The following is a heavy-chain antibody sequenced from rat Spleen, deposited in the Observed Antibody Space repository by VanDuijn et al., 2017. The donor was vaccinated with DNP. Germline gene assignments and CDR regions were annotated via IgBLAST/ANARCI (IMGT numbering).Heavy chain of an antibody. J-gene: IGHJ4*01. V-gene: IGHV5-17*01. CDR1: GFTFSDYA. D-gene: IGHD4-3*01. Sequence: EVQLVESGGGVVQPGRSLKLSCAASGFTFSDYAMAWVRQSPKKGLEWVATIIYDGSSSFYRDSVKGRFTISRDNAKTTLYLQMDSLRSEDMATYYCARYNSGYYAMDAWGQGTSVTVSS. CDR3: ARYNSGYYAMDA. CDR2: IIYDGSSS.